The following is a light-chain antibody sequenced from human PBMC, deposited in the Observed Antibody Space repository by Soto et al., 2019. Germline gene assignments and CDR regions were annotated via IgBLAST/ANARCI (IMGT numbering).Light chain of an antibody. CDR2: DTS. Sequence: EIVLTQSPATLSLSPGERATLSCRASQTISNYLGWYQQKPGQAPRLLIYDTSNRATGIPARFSGSGSGTDFTLTISSLEPEDFAVYYCQQRSSWPLFGQGTKLEIK. CDR1: QTISNY. V-gene: IGKV3-11*01. CDR3: QQRSSWPL. J-gene: IGKJ2*01.